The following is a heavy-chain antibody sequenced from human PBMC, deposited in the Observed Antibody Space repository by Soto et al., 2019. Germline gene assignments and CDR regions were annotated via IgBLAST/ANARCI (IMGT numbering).Heavy chain of an antibody. CDR1: GFSLSTSGVG. D-gene: IGHD5-12*01. J-gene: IGHJ4*02. V-gene: IGHV2-5*02. CDR2: IYWDDDK. CDR3: AHVYGGYDNFDY. Sequence: QITLKESGPTLVKPTQTLTLTCTFSGFSLSTSGVGVGWIRQPPGKALEWLALIYWDDDKRYSPSLKSRLTIPKDTSQNQVVLTMTNMDPVDTATYYCAHVYGGYDNFDYWGQGTLVTVSS.